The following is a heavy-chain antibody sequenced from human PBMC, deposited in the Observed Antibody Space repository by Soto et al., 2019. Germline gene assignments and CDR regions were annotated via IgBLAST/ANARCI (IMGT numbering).Heavy chain of an antibody. V-gene: IGHV4-59*08. CDR3: ASTRVSTLGAPEYYFDY. CDR2: IYYSGST. Sequence: SETLSLTCTVSGGSIRDYYWSWIRQPPGKGLEWIGYIYYSGSTNYNPSLESRGTISADTFKNHLSLKLSPVAAADTAVYYCASTRVSTLGAPEYYFDYWGQGALVTVYS. CDR1: GGSIRDYY. D-gene: IGHD3-3*01. J-gene: IGHJ4*02.